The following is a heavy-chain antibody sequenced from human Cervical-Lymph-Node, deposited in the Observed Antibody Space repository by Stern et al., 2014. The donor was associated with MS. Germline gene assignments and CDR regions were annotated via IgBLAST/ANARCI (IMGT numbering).Heavy chain of an antibody. Sequence: VQLVESGGGVVPPGRSLRLSCVASGFTFSTYAMHWVRQAPGKGLEWVAFVSYDGTKSNTADSVKARFTISRDNSKNTLYLHMNSLRDEDTAVYFCARGGRGSGLEYWGQGALVTVSS. CDR2: VSYDGTKS. V-gene: IGHV3-30-3*01. CDR1: GFTFSTYA. CDR3: ARGGRGSGLEY. D-gene: IGHD6-19*01. J-gene: IGHJ4*02.